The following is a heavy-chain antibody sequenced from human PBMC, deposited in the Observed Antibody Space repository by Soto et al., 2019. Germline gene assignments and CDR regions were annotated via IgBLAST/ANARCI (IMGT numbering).Heavy chain of an antibody. CDR3: ARGSPQFWQLFDN. CDR2: ISYDGSNK. J-gene: IGHJ4*02. D-gene: IGHD3-3*01. V-gene: IGHV3-30*04. Sequence: GGSLRLSCAASGFIFSTYDMHWVRQAPGKGLELVAIISYDGSNKYYADSVKGRFTISRDNSKNTLYLQMDSLRADDTGVYYCARGSPQFWQLFDNWGQGALVTVSS. CDR1: GFIFSTYD.